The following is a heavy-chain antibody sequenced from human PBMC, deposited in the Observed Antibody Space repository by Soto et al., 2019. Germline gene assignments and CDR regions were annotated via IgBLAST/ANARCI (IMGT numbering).Heavy chain of an antibody. Sequence: ASVKVSCKASGYTFTSYDINWVRQATGQGLEWMGWMNPNSGNTGYAQKFQGRVTMTRNTSISTAYMELSSLRSEDTAVYYCARRRGSSSRTTPSWFDPWGQGTPVTVSS. V-gene: IGHV1-8*01. CDR2: MNPNSGNT. J-gene: IGHJ5*02. D-gene: IGHD6-13*01. CDR3: ARRRGSSSRTTPSWFDP. CDR1: GYTFTSYD.